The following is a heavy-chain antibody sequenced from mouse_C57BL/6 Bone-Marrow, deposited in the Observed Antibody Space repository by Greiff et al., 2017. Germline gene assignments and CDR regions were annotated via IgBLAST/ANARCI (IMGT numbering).Heavy chain of an antibody. CDR1: GYTFTSYW. Sequence: QVQLKQPGAELVMPGASVKLSCKASGYTFTSYWMHWVKQRPGQGLEWIGEIDPSDSYTKSKPKFKGKSTLTVDKSSSTAYMQLSSLPSADSAVDYCAILGEDSSGPFAYWGQGTLVTVSA. CDR2: IDPSDSYT. V-gene: IGHV1-69*01. D-gene: IGHD3-2*02. CDR3: AILGEDSSGPFAY. J-gene: IGHJ3*01.